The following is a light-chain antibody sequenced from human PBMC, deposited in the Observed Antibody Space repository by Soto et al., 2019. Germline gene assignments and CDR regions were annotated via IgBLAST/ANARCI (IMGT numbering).Light chain of an antibody. CDR2: TAS. CDR3: QQPNSFPLT. CDR1: QDIGSW. Sequence: DIHVTQSPASVSVYVGDRVTITCRAGQDIGSWLSWYQHKPGKAPKLLISTASSLQNGVPSRFSGSGSGTEFTLTISSLQPEDCASYYCQQPNSFPLTFGGGTKVDIK. J-gene: IGKJ4*01. V-gene: IGKV1D-12*01.